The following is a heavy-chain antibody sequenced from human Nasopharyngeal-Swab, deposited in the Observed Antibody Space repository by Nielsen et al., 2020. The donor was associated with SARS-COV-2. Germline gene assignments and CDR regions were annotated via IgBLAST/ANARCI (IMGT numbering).Heavy chain of an antibody. J-gene: IGHJ4*02. CDR3: ARAPKRGSSGYQVVY. D-gene: IGHD3-22*01. CDR2: ISSSGSTI. V-gene: IGHV3-11*01. CDR1: GFTFSDYY. Sequence: GESLKISCAASGFTFSDYYMSWIRQAPGRGLEWVSSISSSGSTIYYADSVKGRFTISRDNAKNSLYLQMNSLRAEDTAVYYCARAPKRGSSGYQVVYWGQGTLVTVSS.